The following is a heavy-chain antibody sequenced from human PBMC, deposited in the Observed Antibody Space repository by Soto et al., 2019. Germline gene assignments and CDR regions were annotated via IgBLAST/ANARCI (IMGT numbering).Heavy chain of an antibody. CDR1: GYTFIRSA. CDR3: TRDPTNQNWFDP. Sequence: ASVKVSCKASGYTFIRSAIHWVRQAPGQSLEWMGWINAGNGNRKYSQKFQGRVTITRDTSASIVYMELSSLRSEDTAVYYCTRDPTNQNWFDPWGQGTLVTVSS. J-gene: IGHJ5*02. V-gene: IGHV1-3*01. CDR2: INAGNGNR. D-gene: IGHD2-2*01.